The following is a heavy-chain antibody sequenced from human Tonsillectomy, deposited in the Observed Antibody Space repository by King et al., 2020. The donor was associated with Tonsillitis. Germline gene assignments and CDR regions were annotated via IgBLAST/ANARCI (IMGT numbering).Heavy chain of an antibody. CDR1: GYTFSNYA. J-gene: IGHJ4*02. CDR3: ASDLVSDVSSWYDY. D-gene: IGHD6-13*01. Sequence: QLVQSGAEVKEPGASMKISCKASGYTFSNYAIQWVRQAPGQRLEWLGWVSAGNGDTKYSQKFQDRVSITWDTSARTAYLDLSSLRSEDTAVYYCASDLVSDVSSWYDYWGQGTLVAVSS. V-gene: IGHV1-3*01. CDR2: VSAGNGDT.